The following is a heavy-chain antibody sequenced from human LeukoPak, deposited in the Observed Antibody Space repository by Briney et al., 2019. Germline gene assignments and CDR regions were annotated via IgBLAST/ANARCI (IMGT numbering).Heavy chain of an antibody. Sequence: SVKVSCKASGGTFSSYAISWVRRAPGQGLEWMGGIIPIFGTANYAQKFQGRVTITTDESTSTAYMELSSLRSEDTAVYYCARGRKSICGGDCYGYWGQGTLVTVSS. CDR2: IIPIFGTA. V-gene: IGHV1-69*05. CDR1: GGTFSSYA. D-gene: IGHD2-21*01. J-gene: IGHJ4*02. CDR3: ARGRKSICGGDCYGY.